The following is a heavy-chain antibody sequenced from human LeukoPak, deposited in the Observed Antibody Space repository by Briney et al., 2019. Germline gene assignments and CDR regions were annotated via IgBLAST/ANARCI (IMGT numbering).Heavy chain of an antibody. CDR2: IISSSSTM. CDR1: GFSFSSYS. Sequence: PGGSLRLSCAASGFSFSSYSMNWVRQAPGKGLEWVSYIISSSSTMYYADAVKGRFAISRDNAKNSLYLQMNSLRAEDTAVYYCARKSGSSGYPFDYWGQGTLVTVSS. J-gene: IGHJ4*02. CDR3: ARKSGSSGYPFDY. D-gene: IGHD3-22*01. V-gene: IGHV3-48*01.